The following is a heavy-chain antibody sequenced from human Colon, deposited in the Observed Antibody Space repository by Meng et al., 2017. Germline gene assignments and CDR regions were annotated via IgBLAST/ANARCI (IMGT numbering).Heavy chain of an antibody. CDR2: IYHSGST. J-gene: IGHJ4*02. CDR1: GDSSRSSNW. D-gene: IGHD4-17*01. V-gene: IGHV4-4*02. Sequence: QVQRQESGPGLVKPSGSLSLTCAVSGDSSRSSNWWSWVRQPPGRGLEWIGEIYHSGSTNYNPSLKSRVTISVDKSKNQFSLKLSSVTAADTAVYYCARVRIYGLSDYWGQGTLVTVSS. CDR3: ARVRIYGLSDY.